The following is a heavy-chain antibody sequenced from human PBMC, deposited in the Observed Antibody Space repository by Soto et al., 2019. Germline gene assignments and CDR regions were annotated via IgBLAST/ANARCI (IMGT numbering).Heavy chain of an antibody. D-gene: IGHD2-2*02. CDR1: GYTFTSYA. CDR3: ARALNCYNPIDI. Sequence: ASVKVSCKASGYTFTSYAVNWVRQAPGQGLEWMGMIIPIVGRTNYAQKFQGRVTMTTDTSTSTVYMELSSLRSEDTAGYYCARALNCYNPIDIWGQGTMVTVSS. CDR2: IIPIVGRT. V-gene: IGHV1-46*01. J-gene: IGHJ3*02.